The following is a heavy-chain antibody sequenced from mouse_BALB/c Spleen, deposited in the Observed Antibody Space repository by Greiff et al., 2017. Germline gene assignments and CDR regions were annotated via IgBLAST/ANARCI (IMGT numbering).Heavy chain of an antibody. CDR2: IRLKSNNYAT. Sequence: EVHLVESGGGLVQPGGSMKLSCVASGFTFSNYWMNWVRQSPEKGLEWVAEIRLKSNNYATHYAESVKGRFTISRDDSKSSVYLQMNNLRAEDTGIYYCTRDYYGSYWYFDVWGAGTTVTVSS. J-gene: IGHJ1*01. D-gene: IGHD1-1*01. CDR3: TRDYYGSYWYFDV. CDR1: GFTFSNYW. V-gene: IGHV6-6*02.